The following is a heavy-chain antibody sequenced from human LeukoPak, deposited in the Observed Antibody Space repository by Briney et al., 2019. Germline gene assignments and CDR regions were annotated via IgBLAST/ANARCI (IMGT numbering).Heavy chain of an antibody. CDR2: IYYSGST. V-gene: IGHV4-59*01. Sequence: SETLSLTCAVYGGSFSGYYWSWIRQPPGKGLEWIGYIYYSGSTNYNPSLRSRVTISVDTSKSQFSLKLRSVTAADTAVYYCARGGNYSSSWYYFDSWGQGTLVTVSS. D-gene: IGHD6-13*01. CDR3: ARGGNYSSSWYYFDS. CDR1: GGSFSGYY. J-gene: IGHJ4*02.